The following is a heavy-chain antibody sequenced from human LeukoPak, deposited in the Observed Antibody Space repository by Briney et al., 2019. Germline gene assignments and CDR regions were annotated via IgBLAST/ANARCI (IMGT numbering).Heavy chain of an antibody. D-gene: IGHD1-26*01. CDR2: IINDESHP. J-gene: IGHJ4*02. CDR1: GFTFSSYW. Sequence: GGSLRLSCAASGFTFSSYWMHWVPQAPGKGLMWVSLIINDESHPTYADSVKGRFTISSDNAKNPLYLQMNSLRAEDTAVYYCARDYYSGSRDLDYWGQGTLVSVSS. CDR3: ARDYYSGSRDLDY. V-gene: IGHV3-74*01.